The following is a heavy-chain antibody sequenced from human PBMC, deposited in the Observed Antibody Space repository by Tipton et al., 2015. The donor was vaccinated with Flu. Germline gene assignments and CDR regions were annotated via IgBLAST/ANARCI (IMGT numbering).Heavy chain of an antibody. CDR3: VRDFGIWGSYHHAFDS. Sequence: TLSLTCTVSGGSISSSSYYWGWIRQPPGKGLEWIGSMYYSGSTDYNPSLKSRVTISVDTSKNQFSLRLSSVTAADTAMYYCVRDFGIWGSYHHAFDSWGQETMATVSS. V-gene: IGHV4-39*07. D-gene: IGHD3-16*02. J-gene: IGHJ3*02. CDR1: GGSISSSSYY. CDR2: MYYSGST.